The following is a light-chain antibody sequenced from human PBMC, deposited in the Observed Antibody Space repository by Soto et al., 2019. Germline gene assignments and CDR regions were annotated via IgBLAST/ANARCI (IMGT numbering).Light chain of an antibody. J-gene: IGKJ4*01. V-gene: IGKV3-11*01. CDR2: DAS. Sequence: EIVLTQSPATLSLSPGERATLSCRASQSVSSYLAWYQQKPGQAPRLLIYDASNRATAIPARFSGSGSGTDFTLTINSLEPEDVALYYCQQRSNWPPSFGGGTKGQIK. CDR1: QSVSSY. CDR3: QQRSNWPPS.